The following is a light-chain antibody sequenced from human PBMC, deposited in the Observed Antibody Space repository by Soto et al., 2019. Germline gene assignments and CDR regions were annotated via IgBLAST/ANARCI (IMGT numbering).Light chain of an antibody. J-gene: IGKJ5*01. V-gene: IGKV3-11*01. Sequence: EVVFTQSPATLAVAPGKSPTLSCRASQFLSSYVAWYQQKPGQPPRLLIYDTSNRATGIPARFSGSRSGTDFTLTIRSLEPEDFGVYFCHQRNKFGQGTRLEIK. CDR2: DTS. CDR3: HQRNK. CDR1: QFLSSY.